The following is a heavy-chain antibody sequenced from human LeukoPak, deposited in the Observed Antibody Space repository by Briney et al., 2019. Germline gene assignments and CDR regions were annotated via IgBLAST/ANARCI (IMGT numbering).Heavy chain of an antibody. Sequence: GGSLRLSCAASGLTFSSHWMHWVRQAPGKGLEWVSAISGSGGSTYYADSVKGRFTISRDNSKNTLYLQMNSLRAEDTAVYYCAKDLGPYGDYHYGMDVWGQGTTVTVSS. CDR2: ISGSGGST. V-gene: IGHV3-23*01. CDR3: AKDLGPYGDYHYGMDV. D-gene: IGHD4-17*01. J-gene: IGHJ6*02. CDR1: GLTFSSHW.